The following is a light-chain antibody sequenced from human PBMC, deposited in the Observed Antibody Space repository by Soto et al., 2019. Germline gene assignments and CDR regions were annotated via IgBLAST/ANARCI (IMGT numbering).Light chain of an antibody. Sequence: DIQMTQSPSSLSASVGDRVTITCRASQSISSYLNWYQQKPGKAPQLLIYAASSLQSGVPSRVSGSGSGTDFTVTISSLQPEDFATYYCQQSYSTPWTFGQGTKVEIK. CDR1: QSISSY. CDR3: QQSYSTPWT. J-gene: IGKJ1*01. V-gene: IGKV1-39*01. CDR2: AAS.